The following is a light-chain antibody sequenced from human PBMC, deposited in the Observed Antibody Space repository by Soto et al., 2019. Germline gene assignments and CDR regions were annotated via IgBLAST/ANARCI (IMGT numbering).Light chain of an antibody. V-gene: IGKV3-11*01. J-gene: IGKJ4*01. CDR1: QSIRSY. CDR2: DAS. CDR3: QQRSDWPLT. Sequence: EIVLTQSPATLYLSPGERATLSCRASQSIRSYLAWYQQKPGQAPRLLIYDASNRATGIPARFSGSGSGTDFTLSISSLEPEDCAVYYCQQRSDWPLTFGGGTKVEIK.